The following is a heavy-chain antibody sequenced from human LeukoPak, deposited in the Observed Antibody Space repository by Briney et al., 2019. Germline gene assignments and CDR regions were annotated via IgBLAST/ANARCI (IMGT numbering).Heavy chain of an antibody. CDR2: IKRDGTET. D-gene: IGHD1-26*01. CDR1: ELTLSNYC. V-gene: IGHV3-7*01. Sequence: PGGSLRLSCAASELTLSNYCMTWVRQGPGKGLEWVATIKRDGTETYYVDSVRGRFTISRDNAENSVYLRMSSLRDEDTAVYYCTRGGRNTSYYWYYWGQGTLVTVSS. J-gene: IGHJ4*02. CDR3: TRGGRNTSYYWYY.